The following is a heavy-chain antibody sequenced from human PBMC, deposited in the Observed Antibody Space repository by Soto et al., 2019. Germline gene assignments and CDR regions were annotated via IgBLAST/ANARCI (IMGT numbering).Heavy chain of an antibody. V-gene: IGHV1-18*01. J-gene: IGHJ6*03. CDR3: ARDTYYDILTGLTYYYYYMDV. CDR1: GYTFTSYG. Sequence: QVQLVQSGAEVKKPGASVKVSCKASGYTFTSYGISWVRQAPGQGLEWMVWISAYNGNTNYAQKLQGRVTMTTDTSTSTAYMELRSLRSDDTAVYYCARDTYYDILTGLTYYYYYMDVWGKGTTVTVSS. D-gene: IGHD3-9*01. CDR2: ISAYNGNT.